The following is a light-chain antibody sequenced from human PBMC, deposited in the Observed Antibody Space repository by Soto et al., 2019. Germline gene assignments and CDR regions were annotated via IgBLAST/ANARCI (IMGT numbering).Light chain of an antibody. V-gene: IGLV1-47*01. J-gene: IGLJ2*01. CDR3: AAWEDGLSAVV. Sequence: QSVLTQPASASGTPGQRVSIGCSGSNSNIGTNSVHWYQQLPGLAPQPLIYKNNQRPSGVPDRCAGSKSGTSASLAISGRRSEDEAQYLCAAWEDGLSAVVCGGGTKLTVL. CDR2: KNN. CDR1: NSNIGTNS.